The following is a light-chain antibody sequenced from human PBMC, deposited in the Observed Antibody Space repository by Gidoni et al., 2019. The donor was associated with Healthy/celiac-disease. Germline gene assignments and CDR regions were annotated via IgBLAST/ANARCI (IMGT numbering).Light chain of an antibody. V-gene: IGLV7-46*01. CDR2: DTS. J-gene: IGLJ3*02. CDR1: PGAVTSGHY. Sequence: QAVVTQEPSLTVPPGGTVTLSCGSSPGAVTSGHYPYWFQQQPGQAPRTLIYDTSNKHSWTPARFSGSLLGGKAALTLSGAQPEDEAEYYCLLSYSGARGVFGGGTKLTVL. CDR3: LLSYSGARGV.